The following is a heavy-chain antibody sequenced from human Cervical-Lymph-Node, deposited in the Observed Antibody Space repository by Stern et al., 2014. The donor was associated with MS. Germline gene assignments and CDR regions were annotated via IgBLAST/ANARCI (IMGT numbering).Heavy chain of an antibody. Sequence: VQLQESGPGLVQPSGTLSLTCAFSGGPFSTLSGWSWVRQPPGKGLEWFGDIKHHGSTNNKPSLTSRRRMSVDKSKNQFHLMLSSVTAADTAVYYCAKAEDCSGGSCYSYGWFAPWGQGTLVTVSS. D-gene: IGHD2-15*01. CDR3: AKAEDCSGGSCYSYGWFAP. CDR2: IKHHGST. J-gene: IGHJ5*02. CDR1: GGPFSTLSG. V-gene: IGHV4-4*02.